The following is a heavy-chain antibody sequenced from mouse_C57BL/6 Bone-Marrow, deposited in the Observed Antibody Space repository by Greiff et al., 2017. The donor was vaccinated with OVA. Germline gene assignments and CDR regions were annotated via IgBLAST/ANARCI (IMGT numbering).Heavy chain of an antibody. V-gene: IGHV5-16*01. CDR1: GFTFSDYY. CDR2: INYDGSST. J-gene: IGHJ1*03. CDR3: ARATMITTTEWYFDV. Sequence: EVMLVESEGGLVQPGSSMKLSCTASGFTFSDYYMAWVRQVPEKGLEWVANINYDGSSTYYLDSLKSRFIISRDNAKNILYLQMSSLKAEDTATYYCARATMITTTEWYFDVGGTGTTVTVSS. D-gene: IGHD2-4*01.